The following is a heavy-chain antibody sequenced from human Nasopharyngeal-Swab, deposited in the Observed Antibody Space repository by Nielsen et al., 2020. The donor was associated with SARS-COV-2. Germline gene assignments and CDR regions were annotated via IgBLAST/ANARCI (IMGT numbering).Heavy chain of an antibody. Sequence: VRQAPGKGLEWVSAISGGTGGTFYADSVKGRFTISRDNSKNTLYLQMNSLRAEDTAVYYCAKDRNDYIWGSYRLTFDYWGQGTLVTVSS. J-gene: IGHJ4*02. V-gene: IGHV3-23*01. D-gene: IGHD3-16*02. CDR3: AKDRNDYIWGSYRLTFDY. CDR2: ISGGTGGT.